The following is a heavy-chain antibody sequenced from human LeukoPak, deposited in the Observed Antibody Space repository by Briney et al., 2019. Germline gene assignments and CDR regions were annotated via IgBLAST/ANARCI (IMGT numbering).Heavy chain of an antibody. Sequence: GASVKVSCKASGYTFTSYGISWVRQAPGQGLEWMGWISAYNGNTNYAQKLQGRVTMTTDTSTSTAYMELRSLRSDDTAAYYCARGVLRFFPNYFDYWGQGTLVTVSS. V-gene: IGHV1-18*01. CDR1: GYTFTSYG. CDR3: ARGVLRFFPNYFDY. CDR2: ISAYNGNT. D-gene: IGHD3-3*01. J-gene: IGHJ4*02.